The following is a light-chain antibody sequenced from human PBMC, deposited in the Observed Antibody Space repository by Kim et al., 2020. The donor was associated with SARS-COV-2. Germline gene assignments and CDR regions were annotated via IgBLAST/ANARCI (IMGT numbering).Light chain of an antibody. J-gene: IGKJ4*01. CDR1: ESVRVH. Sequence: SLSQGESATLACTAGESVRVHLAWHQQKPGQAPRLLIYEASNRATGIPARFTGSGSGTDFTLTISRLEPEDIAVYYCQQRYNGDTFGGGTKVDIK. V-gene: IGKV3-11*01. CDR2: EAS. CDR3: QQRYNGDT.